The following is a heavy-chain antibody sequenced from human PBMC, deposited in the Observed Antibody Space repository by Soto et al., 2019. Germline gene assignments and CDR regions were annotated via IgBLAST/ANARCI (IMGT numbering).Heavy chain of an antibody. CDR3: ARGAIFARSNWFDP. CDR2: IYYSGST. D-gene: IGHD3-3*01. Sequence: ASETLSLTCTFSGGSISSYYWSWIRQPPGKGLEWIGYIYYSGSTNYNPSLKSRVTISVDTSKNQFSLKLSSVTAADTAVYYCARGAIFARSNWFDPWGQGTLVTVSS. J-gene: IGHJ5*02. CDR1: GGSISSYY. V-gene: IGHV4-59*01.